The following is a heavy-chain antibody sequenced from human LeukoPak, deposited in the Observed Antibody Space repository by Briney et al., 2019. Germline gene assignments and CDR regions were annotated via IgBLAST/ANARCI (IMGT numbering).Heavy chain of an antibody. CDR1: GFTFSNAW. CDR3: TTDGWKYQLLYDAFDI. CDR2: IKSKTDGGTT. J-gene: IGHJ3*02. V-gene: IGHV3-15*01. D-gene: IGHD2-2*01. Sequence: GGSLRLSCAASGFTFSNAWMSWVRQAPGKGLEWVGRIKSKTDGGTTDYAAPVKGRFTISRDDSKNTLYLQMNSLKTEDTAVYYCTTDGWKYQLLYDAFDIWGQGTMVTVSS.